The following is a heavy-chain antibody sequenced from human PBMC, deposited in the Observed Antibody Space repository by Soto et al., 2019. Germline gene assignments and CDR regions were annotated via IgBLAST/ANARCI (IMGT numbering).Heavy chain of an antibody. CDR3: AKVSRPLKGRYYTGDRSYWFDP. CDR2: ISGSGGST. D-gene: IGHD3-3*01. V-gene: IGHV3-23*01. CDR1: GFTFSSYA. J-gene: IGHJ5*02. Sequence: PGGSLRLSCAASGFTFSSYAMSWVRQAPGKGLEWVSAISGSGGSTYYADSVKGRFTISRDNSKNTLYLQMNSLRAEDTAVYCCAKVSRPLKGRYYTGDRSYWFDPWGQGTLVTVSS.